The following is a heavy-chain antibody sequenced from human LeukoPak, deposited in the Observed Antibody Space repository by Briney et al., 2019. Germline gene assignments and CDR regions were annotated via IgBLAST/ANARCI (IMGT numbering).Heavy chain of an antibody. Sequence: ASVKVSCKTSGYTFTGYYMQWVRQAPGQGLEWMGWINPFSGDTNYAQKFQGRVTMTTDTSTSTAYMELRSLRSDDTAVYYCARDTPRYCSSTSCYRDYYMDVWGKGTTVTVSS. CDR3: ARDTPRYCSSTSCYRDYYMDV. V-gene: IGHV1-2*02. J-gene: IGHJ6*03. CDR2: INPFSGDT. CDR1: GYTFTGYY. D-gene: IGHD2-2*01.